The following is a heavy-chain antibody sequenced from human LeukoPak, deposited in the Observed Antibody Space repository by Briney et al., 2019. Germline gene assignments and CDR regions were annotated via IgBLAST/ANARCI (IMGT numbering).Heavy chain of an antibody. J-gene: IGHJ4*02. V-gene: IGHV1-69*02. CDR2: IIPILGIA. CDR1: GGTFSSYT. CDR3: AAAIGGYYNYFDY. D-gene: IGHD3-22*01. Sequence: SVKVSCKASGGTFSSYTISWVRQAPGQGLEWMGRIIPILGIANYAQKFQGRVTITADKSTSTAYMELSSLRSEDTAVYYCAAAIGGYYNYFDYWGQGTLVTVSS.